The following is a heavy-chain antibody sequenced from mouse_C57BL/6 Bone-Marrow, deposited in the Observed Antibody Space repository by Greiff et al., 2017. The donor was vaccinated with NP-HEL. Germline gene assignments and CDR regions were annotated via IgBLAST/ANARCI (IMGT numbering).Heavy chain of an antibody. Sequence: EVQLVESGPGLVKPSQSLSLTCSVTGYSITSGYYWNWIRQFPGNKLEWMGYISYDGSNNYNPSLKNRISITRDTSKNQFFLKLNSVTTEDTATYYCARGDGNSSFGYWGQGTTLTVSS. J-gene: IGHJ2*01. V-gene: IGHV3-6*01. CDR2: ISYDGSN. CDR1: GYSITSGYY. CDR3: ARGDGNSSFGY. D-gene: IGHD2-1*01.